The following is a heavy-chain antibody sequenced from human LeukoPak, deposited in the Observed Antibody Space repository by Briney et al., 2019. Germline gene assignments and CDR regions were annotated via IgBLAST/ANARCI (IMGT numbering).Heavy chain of an antibody. CDR1: GFTFSSYG. Sequence: GGSLRLSCAASGFTFSSYGMHWVRQAPGKGLEWVAVISYDESNKYFADSVKGRFTISRDNPKNTLYLQMNSLRPEDTAVYYCAKSTTVTTQQRGYFDYWGQGTLATVSS. V-gene: IGHV3-30*18. CDR3: AKSTTVTTQQRGYFDY. D-gene: IGHD4-11*01. CDR2: ISYDESNK. J-gene: IGHJ4*02.